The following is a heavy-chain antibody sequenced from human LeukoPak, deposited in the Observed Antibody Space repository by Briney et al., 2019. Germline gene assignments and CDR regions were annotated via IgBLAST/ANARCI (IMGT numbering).Heavy chain of an antibody. CDR3: ARAGHDFWSGYYYYYYGMDV. CDR1: GFTFSSYW. Sequence: GVSLRLSCAASGFTFSSYWMSWVRQAPGKGLEWVANIKQDGSEKYYVDSVKGRFTISRDNAKNSLYLQMNSLRAEDTAVYYCARAGHDFWSGYYYYYYGMDVWGQGTTVTVSS. D-gene: IGHD3-3*01. J-gene: IGHJ6*02. V-gene: IGHV3-7*01. CDR2: IKQDGSEK.